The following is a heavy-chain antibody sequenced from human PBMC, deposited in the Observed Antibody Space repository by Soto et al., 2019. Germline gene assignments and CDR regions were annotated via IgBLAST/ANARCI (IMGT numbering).Heavy chain of an antibody. CDR2: IYYSGRT. V-gene: IGHV4-61*01. J-gene: IGHJ5*02. CDR3: XRESYDSSGYYSRWFDT. Sequence: SETLSLTCTVSGGSVSSDNYYWSWIRQPPGTGLEWFGYIYYSGRTNYTSSVKRRVTISVDTSNNKFSLKLSSVTAADTAVYYCXRESYDSSGYYSRWFDTWGQGTLVTVSS. D-gene: IGHD3-22*01. CDR1: GGSVSSDNYY.